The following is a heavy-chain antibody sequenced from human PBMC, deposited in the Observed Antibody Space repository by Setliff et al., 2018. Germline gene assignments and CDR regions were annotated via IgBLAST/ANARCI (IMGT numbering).Heavy chain of an antibody. Sequence: ASVKVSCKTSGYAFTDNYIHWVRQAPGQGLEWMGWINPKTGGTNLAQKFQGWVSMTRDTSITTAYMELSRLTSDDMAVYFCARSDHLVVDGFDVWGQGTMVTVS. CDR2: INPKTGGT. J-gene: IGHJ3*01. D-gene: IGHD3-16*01. CDR1: GYAFTDNY. CDR3: ARSDHLVVDGFDV. V-gene: IGHV1-2*04.